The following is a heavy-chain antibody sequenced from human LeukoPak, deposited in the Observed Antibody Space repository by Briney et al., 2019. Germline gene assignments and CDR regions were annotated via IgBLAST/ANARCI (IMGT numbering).Heavy chain of an antibody. V-gene: IGHV1-18*01. CDR3: ARVPVLRYFDWPMEFDP. Sequence: GASVKVSCKASGYTFTSYGISWVRQAPGQGLEWMGWISAYNGNTNYAQKLQGRVTMTTDTSTSTVYMELSSLRSDDTAVYYCARVPVLRYFDWPMEFDPWGQGTLVTVSS. D-gene: IGHD3-9*01. CDR2: ISAYNGNT. J-gene: IGHJ5*02. CDR1: GYTFTSYG.